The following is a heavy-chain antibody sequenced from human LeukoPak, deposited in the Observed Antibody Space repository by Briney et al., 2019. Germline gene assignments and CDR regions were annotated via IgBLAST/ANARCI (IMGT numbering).Heavy chain of an antibody. Sequence: GGSLRLSCAASGFTFDDYAMHWVRQAPGKGLEWVSGISWNSGSIGYADSVKGRFTISRDNAKNSLYLQMNSLRAEDTALYYRAKDYGSGSYYFDYWGQGTLVTVSS. V-gene: IGHV3-9*01. CDR3: AKDYGSGSYYFDY. J-gene: IGHJ4*02. CDR2: ISWNSGSI. CDR1: GFTFDDYA. D-gene: IGHD3-10*01.